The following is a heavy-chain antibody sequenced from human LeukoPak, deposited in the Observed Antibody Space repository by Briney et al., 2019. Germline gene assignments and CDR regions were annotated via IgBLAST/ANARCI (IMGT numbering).Heavy chain of an antibody. Sequence: SVKVSCKASGGTFNDCTVTWVRQAPGQGLEWMGEIRTLLGTAKYAQKFQDRVTISADESTSTAYMELSSLRSEDTAVYYCARDLRSGPFFDYWGQGTLVTVSS. CDR2: IRTLLGTA. J-gene: IGHJ4*02. D-gene: IGHD3-3*01. CDR3: ARDLRSGPFFDY. CDR1: GGTFNDCT. V-gene: IGHV1-69*13.